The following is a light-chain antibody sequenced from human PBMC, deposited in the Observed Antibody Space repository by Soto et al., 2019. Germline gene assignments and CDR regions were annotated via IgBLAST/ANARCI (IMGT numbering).Light chain of an antibody. CDR2: GIS. Sequence: QSVLTQPPSVSGAPGQTVTISCTGGSSNIGAGYDVNWYQQLPGTAPKLLISGISDRPSGFPDRFSGSKSGTSASLAITGLQAEDETDYYCQSFDSGLSGYVFGTGTKLTVL. CDR1: SSNIGAGYD. V-gene: IGLV1-40*01. J-gene: IGLJ1*01. CDR3: QSFDSGLSGYV.